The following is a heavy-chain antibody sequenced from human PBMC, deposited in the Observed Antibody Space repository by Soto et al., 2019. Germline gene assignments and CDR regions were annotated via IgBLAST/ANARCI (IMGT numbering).Heavy chain of an antibody. D-gene: IGHD1-20*01. Sequence: SQTLSLTCAISGDSVSSDTAAWNWIRQSPSRGLEWLGRTYYRSRWYNDYVVSLQSRITINPDTSKNQVSLQLNSVTPEDTAVYYCARARYNWYLSYYYAMDVWGRGSTCSVAS. CDR2: TYYRSRWYN. CDR1: GDSVSSDTAA. CDR3: ARARYNWYLSYYYAMDV. J-gene: IGHJ6*01. V-gene: IGHV6-1*01.